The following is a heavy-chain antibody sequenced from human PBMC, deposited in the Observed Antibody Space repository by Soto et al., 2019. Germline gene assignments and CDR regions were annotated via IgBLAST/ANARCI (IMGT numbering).Heavy chain of an antibody. CDR3: ARIAYCSGGSCCFDY. CDR1: GFTFSSYS. Sequence: EVQLVESGGGLFKPGGSLRLSCAASGFTFSSYSMNWVRQAPGKGLEWVSSISNSGSYIYYADSLKGRFTVSRDNAKNSLYLQMNSLRAEDTALYYCARIAYCSGGSCCFDYWGQGTLVTVSS. D-gene: IGHD2-15*01. V-gene: IGHV3-21*01. CDR2: ISNSGSYI. J-gene: IGHJ4*02.